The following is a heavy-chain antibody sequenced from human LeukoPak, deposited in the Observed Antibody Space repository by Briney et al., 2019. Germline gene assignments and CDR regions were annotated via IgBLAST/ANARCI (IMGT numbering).Heavy chain of an antibody. CDR3: VVDYGDRG. CDR2: ISYDGSNK. CDR1: GFTFSSYG. J-gene: IGHJ4*02. V-gene: IGHV3-30*03. D-gene: IGHD4-17*01. Sequence: GGSLRLSCAASGFTFSSYGMHWVRQAPGKGLEWVAVISYDGSNKYYADSVKGRFTISRDNSKNTLYLQMNSLRAEDTAVYYCVVDYGDRGWGQGTLVTVSS.